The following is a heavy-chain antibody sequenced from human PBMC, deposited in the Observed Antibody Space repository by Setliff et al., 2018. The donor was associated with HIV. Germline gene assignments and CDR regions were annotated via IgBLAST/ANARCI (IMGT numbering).Heavy chain of an antibody. J-gene: IGHJ4*02. V-gene: IGHV4-59*12. D-gene: IGHD6-6*01. CDR3: ARSGSSSPYYFDY. CDR2: IHYSGST. CDR1: GGSISSSY. Sequence: SETLSLTCTVSGGSISSSYWTWTRQPPGKGLEWIGNIHYSGSTYYNPSLKSRITISVDTSKNQFSLRLSSVTAADTAVYYCARSGSSSPYYFDYWGQGTLVTVSS.